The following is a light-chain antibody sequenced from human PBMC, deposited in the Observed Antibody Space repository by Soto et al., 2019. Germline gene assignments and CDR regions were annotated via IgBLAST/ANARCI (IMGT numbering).Light chain of an antibody. CDR3: SSYTDSNTVL. CDR1: SSDVGAYNY. J-gene: IGLJ2*01. Sequence: QSALTQPASVSGSPGQWITISCTGTSSDVGAYNYVSWYQHHPGKAPKLIIYEVVNRPSGISNRFSGSKSGNTASLAISGLQAEDEADYYCSSYTDSNTVLFGGGTKLTVL. CDR2: EVV. V-gene: IGLV2-14*01.